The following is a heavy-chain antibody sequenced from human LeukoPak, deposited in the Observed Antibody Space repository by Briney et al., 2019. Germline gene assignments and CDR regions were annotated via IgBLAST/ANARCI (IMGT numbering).Heavy chain of an antibody. CDR2: MHHSTST. CDR3: AREVFTGSGAAFDI. CDR1: DDYIRNYY. V-gene: IGHV4-59*01. Sequence: PSETLSLTCTVSDDYIRNYYWTWVRHPPGKGLEWIGFMHHSTSTKQNPSLKSRVTISVDTSKNQFSLKLSSVTAADTAVYYRAREVFTGSGAAFDIWGQGTVVTVSS. J-gene: IGHJ3*02. D-gene: IGHD3-10*01.